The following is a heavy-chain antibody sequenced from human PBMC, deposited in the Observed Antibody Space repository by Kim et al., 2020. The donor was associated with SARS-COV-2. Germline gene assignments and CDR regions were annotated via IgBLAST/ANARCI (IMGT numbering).Heavy chain of an antibody. CDR3: AKDHMWSGDCGGDCTGGP. CDR2: ISGSGGST. J-gene: IGHJ5*02. V-gene: IGHV3-23*01. D-gene: IGHD2-21*02. Sequence: GGSLRLSCAASGFTFSSYAMSWVRQAPGKGLEWVSAISGSGGSTYYADSVKGRFTISRDNSKNTLYLQMNSLRAEYTAVYYCAKDHMWSGDCGGDCTGGPWGQGTLVTVSS. CDR1: GFTFSSYA.